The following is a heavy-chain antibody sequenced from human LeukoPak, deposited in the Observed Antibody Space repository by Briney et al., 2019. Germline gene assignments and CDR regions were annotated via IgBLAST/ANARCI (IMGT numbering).Heavy chain of an antibody. J-gene: IGHJ4*02. CDR2: IKQDGSEK. CDR1: GFTFSTYW. D-gene: IGHD3-10*01. V-gene: IGHV3-7*04. CDR3: ARYGSGTSYITNYFDY. Sequence: LSGGSLRLSCAASGFTFSTYWMSWVRQAPGKGLEWVANIKQDGSEKYYEDSVKGRFTISRDNAKNSVFLQMNSLRAEDTAVYYCARYGSGTSYITNYFDYWGQGTLVTVSS.